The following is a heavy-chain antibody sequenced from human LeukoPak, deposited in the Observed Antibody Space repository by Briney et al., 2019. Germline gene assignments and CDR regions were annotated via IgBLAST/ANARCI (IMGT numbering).Heavy chain of an antibody. CDR3: ARVGETYYGSGMKNYFDY. CDR2: IIPIFGTA. CDR1: GYTFTSYG. D-gene: IGHD3-10*01. V-gene: IGHV1-69*13. J-gene: IGHJ4*02. Sequence: SVKVSCKASGYTFTSYGISWVRQAPGQGLEWMGGIIPIFGTANYAQKFQGRVTITADESTSTAYMELSSLRSEDTAVYYCARVGETYYGSGMKNYFDYWGQGTLVTVSS.